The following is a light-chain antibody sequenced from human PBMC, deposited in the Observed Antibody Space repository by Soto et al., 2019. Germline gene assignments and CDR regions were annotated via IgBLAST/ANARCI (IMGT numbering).Light chain of an antibody. CDR2: AAS. CDR1: QDIRND. V-gene: IGKV1-6*01. J-gene: IGKJ1*01. CDR3: LQDYNYPWT. Sequence: AIQMTQSPSSLSASVGDRVTITCRASQDIRNDLGWYQEKPRQAPKLLIYAASNLQSGVPSRFSGSGSGTYFTLTISSMQPEDFATYYCLQDYNYPWTFGQGTKVEV.